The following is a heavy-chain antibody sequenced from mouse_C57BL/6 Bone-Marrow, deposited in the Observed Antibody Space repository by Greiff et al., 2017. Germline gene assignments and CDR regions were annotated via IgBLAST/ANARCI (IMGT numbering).Heavy chain of an antibody. V-gene: IGHV1-15*01. CDR3: TRREWLLFDY. D-gene: IGHD2-3*01. CDR2: IDPETGGT. CDR1: GYTFTDYE. J-gene: IGHJ2*01. Sequence: QVQLQQPGAELVKPGASVTLSCKASGYTFTDYEMHWVKQTPVHGLEWIGAIDPETGGTAYNQKFKGKAILAVDKSSSTAYMELRSLTSEDSAVYYCTRREWLLFDYWGQGTTLTVSS.